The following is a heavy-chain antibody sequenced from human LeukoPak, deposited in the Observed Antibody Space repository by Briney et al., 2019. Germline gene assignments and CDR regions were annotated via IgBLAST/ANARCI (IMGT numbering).Heavy chain of an antibody. CDR3: ARERAVGVHYYYCYMDV. CDR2: FNPNSSGT. Sequence: AAVNVSFKGSGFTFTDLYIHLVRQAPGQGLGWVGCFNPNSSGTTYAQKFDGRVTMTRDTYISTAYMELSRLRSDDRGVYYCARERAVGVHYYYCYMDVWGKGTMVTVSS. D-gene: IGHD1-26*01. J-gene: IGHJ6*03. CDR1: GFTFTDLY. V-gene: IGHV1-2*02.